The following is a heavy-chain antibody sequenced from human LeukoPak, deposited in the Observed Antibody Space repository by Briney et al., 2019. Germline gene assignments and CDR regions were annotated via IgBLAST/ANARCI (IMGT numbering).Heavy chain of an antibody. D-gene: IGHD3-22*01. CDR1: GGSISSYY. CDR3: ASTYDSSGYYYVGRYFDY. V-gene: IGHV4-59*01. J-gene: IGHJ4*02. Sequence: PSETLSLTCTVSGGSISSYYWSWIRQPPGKGLEWIGYIYYSGSTNYNPSLKSRVTISVDTSKNQFSLKLSSVTAADTAVYSCASTYDSSGYYYVGRYFDYWGQGTLVTVSS. CDR2: IYYSGST.